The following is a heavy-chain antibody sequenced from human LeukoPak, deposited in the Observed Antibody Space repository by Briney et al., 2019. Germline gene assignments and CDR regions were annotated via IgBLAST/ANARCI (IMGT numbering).Heavy chain of an antibody. CDR2: IYYSGST. CDR1: GGSISSYY. CDR3: ARSRSGGAFDI. V-gene: IGHV4-59*12. Sequence: SETLSLTCTVSGGSISSYYWSWIRQPPGKGLEWIGYIYYSGSTNYNPSLKSRVTISVDTSKNQFSLQLNSVTPEDTAVYYCARSRSGGAFDIWGQGTMVTVSS. D-gene: IGHD4-23*01. J-gene: IGHJ3*02.